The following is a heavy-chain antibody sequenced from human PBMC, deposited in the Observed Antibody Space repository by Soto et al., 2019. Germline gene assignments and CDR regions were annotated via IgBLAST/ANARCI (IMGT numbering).Heavy chain of an antibody. J-gene: IGHJ6*03. CDR1: GGSISSSSYY. CDR3: ARHRPDYYGSGSYRDYYYYYMDV. V-gene: IGHV4-39*01. CDR2: IYYSGST. Sequence: ETLSLTCTVSGGSISSSSYYWGWIRQPPGKGLEWIGSIYYSGSTYYNPSLKSRVTISVDTSKNQFSLKLSSVTAADTAVYYCARHRPDYYGSGSYRDYYYYYMDVWGKGTTVTVSS. D-gene: IGHD3-10*01.